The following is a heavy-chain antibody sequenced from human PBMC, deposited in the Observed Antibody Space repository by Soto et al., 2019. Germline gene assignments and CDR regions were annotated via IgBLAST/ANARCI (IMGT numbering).Heavy chain of an antibody. CDR1: GYRFTEYA. J-gene: IGHJ5*02. Sequence: QVQLQQSGAEVRKPGAAVTISCKASGYRFTEYALHWVRQAPGQSLEWMGWIITGNGDTKYSHKFQGRITISRDTSASTVYMDLRDLRSEDTAVSYCARDIGSGSYFNSNNWFDPWGQGSLVTVSS. CDR2: IITGNGDT. CDR3: ARDIGSGSYFNSNNWFDP. V-gene: IGHV1-3*04. D-gene: IGHD3-10*01.